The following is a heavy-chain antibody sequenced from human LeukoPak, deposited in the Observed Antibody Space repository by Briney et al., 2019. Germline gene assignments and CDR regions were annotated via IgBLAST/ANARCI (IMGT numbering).Heavy chain of an antibody. Sequence: ASVKVSCKASGYTFTSYGISWVRQPPGQGLEWMGWISAYNGNTNYAQKLQGRVTMTTDTSTSTAYMEMRSLRSDDTAVYYCARARDYDFWSGYYVWAPPLDPWGQGTLVTVSS. D-gene: IGHD3-3*01. J-gene: IGHJ5*02. CDR2: ISAYNGNT. CDR3: ARARDYDFWSGYYVWAPPLDP. CDR1: GYTFTSYG. V-gene: IGHV1-18*01.